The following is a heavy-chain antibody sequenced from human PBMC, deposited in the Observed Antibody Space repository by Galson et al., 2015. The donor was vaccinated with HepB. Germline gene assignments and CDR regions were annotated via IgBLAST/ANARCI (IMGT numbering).Heavy chain of an antibody. Sequence: SVKVSCKASGYTFTDYFVHWVRQAPGQGLEWMGWINPNNGETDSPQKFQGRVTMTRDTSIITAYMELSRLRSDDTAIYYCARTPLTAPGPFDYLGQGTLVTVSS. D-gene: IGHD5-18*01. CDR1: GYTFTDYF. V-gene: IGHV1-2*02. CDR2: INPNNGET. J-gene: IGHJ4*02. CDR3: ARTPLTAPGPFDY.